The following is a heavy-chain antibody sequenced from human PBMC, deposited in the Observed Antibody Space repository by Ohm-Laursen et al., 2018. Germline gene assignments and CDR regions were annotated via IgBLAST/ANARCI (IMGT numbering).Heavy chain of an antibody. Sequence: SDTLSLTCTVSGGSISSGGYYWSWIRQHPGKGLEWIGYIYYSGSTYYNPSLKSRVTISVDTSKNQFSLKLSSVTAADTAVYYCAREGEAAAGIDYWGQGTLVTVSS. J-gene: IGHJ4*02. CDR3: AREGEAAAGIDY. CDR2: IYYSGST. CDR1: GGSISSGGYY. D-gene: IGHD6-13*01. V-gene: IGHV4-31*03.